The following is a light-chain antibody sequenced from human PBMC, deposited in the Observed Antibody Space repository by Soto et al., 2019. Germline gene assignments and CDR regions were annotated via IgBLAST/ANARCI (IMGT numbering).Light chain of an antibody. Sequence: EIVLTQSPATLSLSPGERATLSCRASQSVGSYFAWYQQKPGQAPRLLIYDAFSSATGIPARFSGSGSGTDFTLTISSLEPEAFAVYFCQQRSSWPLTFGGGTMVEIK. CDR2: DAF. J-gene: IGKJ4*01. CDR3: QQRSSWPLT. V-gene: IGKV3-11*01. CDR1: QSVGSY.